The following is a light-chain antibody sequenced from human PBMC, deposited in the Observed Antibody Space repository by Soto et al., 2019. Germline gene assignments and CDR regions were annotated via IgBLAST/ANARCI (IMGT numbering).Light chain of an antibody. CDR2: DAS. Sequence: TQSPATLSLSPGERATLSCRASQRVSSYLAWYQQKPGQAPRLLIYDASNRATGIPARFSGSGSGTDFTLTISSLEPEDFAVYYCQQRSNWPPITFGQGTRLEIK. J-gene: IGKJ5*01. V-gene: IGKV3-11*01. CDR1: QRVSSY. CDR3: QQRSNWPPIT.